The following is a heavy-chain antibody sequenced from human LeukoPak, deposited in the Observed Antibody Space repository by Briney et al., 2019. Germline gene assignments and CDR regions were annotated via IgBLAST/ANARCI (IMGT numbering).Heavy chain of an antibody. V-gene: IGHV1-69*04. Sequence: ASVTVSCKASGRTFSSYAISWVRQAPGQGLEGMGRIIPIFGIANYAQKFQGRVTITADKSTSTAYMELSSLRSEDTAVYYCARESGSGWYGDLAEYFQHWGQGTLVTVSS. CDR1: GRTFSSYA. CDR2: IIPIFGIA. J-gene: IGHJ1*01. CDR3: ARESGSGWYGDLAEYFQH. D-gene: IGHD6-19*01.